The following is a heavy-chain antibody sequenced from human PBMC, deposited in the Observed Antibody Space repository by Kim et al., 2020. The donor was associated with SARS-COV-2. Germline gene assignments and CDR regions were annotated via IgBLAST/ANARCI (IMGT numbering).Heavy chain of an antibody. Sequence: GESLKISCKGSGYSFASYWIGWVRHMPGKGLEWMGIIYPDDSETRYNPSFQGQVTISADKSIRTAFLQWSSLRASDTALFYCVRVKPVAGTIGSFDMWGQGTMVTVSS. D-gene: IGHD6-19*01. V-gene: IGHV5-51*01. J-gene: IGHJ3*02. CDR3: VRVKPVAGTIGSFDM. CDR1: GYSFASYW. CDR2: IYPDDSET.